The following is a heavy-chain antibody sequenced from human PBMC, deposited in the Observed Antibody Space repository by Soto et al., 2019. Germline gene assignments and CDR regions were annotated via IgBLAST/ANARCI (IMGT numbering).Heavy chain of an antibody. CDR3: ARGLAGRSSSWYDY. J-gene: IGHJ4*02. Sequence: SETLSLTCAVYGGSFIGYYWSWIRQPPGKGLEWIGEINHSGSTNYNPSLKSRVTISVDTPKDQFSLKLSSVTAADTAVYYCARGLAGRSSSWYDYWGQGTLVTVSS. D-gene: IGHD6-13*01. CDR2: INHSGST. V-gene: IGHV4-34*01. CDR1: GGSFIGYY.